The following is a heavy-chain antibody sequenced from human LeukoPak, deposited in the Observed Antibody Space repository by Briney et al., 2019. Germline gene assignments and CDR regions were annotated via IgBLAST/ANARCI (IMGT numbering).Heavy chain of an antibody. D-gene: IGHD1-26*01. CDR1: GFTFSSYA. Sequence: GGSLRLSCAASGFTFSSYAMSWVRQAPGKGLEWVSAISGSGGSTYYADSVKGRFTISRDNSKNTLYLQMNSLRAEDTAVYYCAKDLGLVVGATDHDAFDIWGQGTMVTVSS. CDR3: AKDLGLVVGATDHDAFDI. J-gene: IGHJ3*02. V-gene: IGHV3-23*01. CDR2: ISGSGGST.